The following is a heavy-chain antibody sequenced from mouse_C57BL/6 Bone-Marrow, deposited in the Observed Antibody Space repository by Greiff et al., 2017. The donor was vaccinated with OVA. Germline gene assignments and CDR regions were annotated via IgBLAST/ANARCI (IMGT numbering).Heavy chain of an antibody. CDR2: IDPSDSYT. Sequence: QVQLKQPGAELVKPGASVKLSCKASGYTFTSYWMQWVKQRPGQGLEWIGEIDPSDSYTNYNQKFKGKATLTVDTSSSTAYMQLSSLTSEDSAVYYWASQTAQATNWGQGTLVTVSA. CDR1: GYTFTSYW. J-gene: IGHJ3*01. CDR3: ASQTAQATN. D-gene: IGHD3-2*02. V-gene: IGHV1-50*01.